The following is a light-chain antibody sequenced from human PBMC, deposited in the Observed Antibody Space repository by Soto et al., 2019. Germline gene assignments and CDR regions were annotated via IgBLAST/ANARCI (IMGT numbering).Light chain of an antibody. CDR2: AAS. V-gene: IGKV1D-12*01. J-gene: IGKJ3*01. CDR3: QQANSFTFT. CDR1: QGITRW. Sequence: DIQMTQSPSSVSASVGDRVTITCRASQGITRWLAWYQQKPGKAPKLLIYAASSLQSGVPSRFSGSESGTDFTLTISSLQPEDFATYYCQQANSFTFTFGPGTKVDIK.